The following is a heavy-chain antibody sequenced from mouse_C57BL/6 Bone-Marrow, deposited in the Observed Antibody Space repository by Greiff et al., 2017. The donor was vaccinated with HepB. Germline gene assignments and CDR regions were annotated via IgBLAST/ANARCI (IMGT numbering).Heavy chain of an antibody. CDR2: IDPNSGGT. CDR3: ARDGYYYGSGGYLDV. Sequence: QVQLKQPGAELVKPGASVKLSCKASGYPFTSYWMHWVKQRPGRGLEWIGRIDPNSGGTKYNEKFKSKATLTVDKPSSTAYMQLSSLTSEDSAVYYCARDGYYYGSGGYLDVWGTGTTVTVSS. V-gene: IGHV1-72*01. D-gene: IGHD1-1*01. CDR1: GYPFTSYW. J-gene: IGHJ1*03.